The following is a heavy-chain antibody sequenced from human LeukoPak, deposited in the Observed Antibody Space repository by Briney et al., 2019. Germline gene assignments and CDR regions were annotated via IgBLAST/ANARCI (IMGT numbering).Heavy chain of an antibody. Sequence: KAGGSLRLSCAASGFTFSSYAMSWVRQAPGKGLEWMGIIYPGDSDTRYSPSFQGQVTISADKSISTAYLQWSSLKASDTAMYYCARQFGAKVWGQGTLVTVSS. V-gene: IGHV5-51*01. CDR3: ARQFGAKV. D-gene: IGHD1-26*01. J-gene: IGHJ4*02. CDR2: IYPGDSDT. CDR1: GFTFSSYA.